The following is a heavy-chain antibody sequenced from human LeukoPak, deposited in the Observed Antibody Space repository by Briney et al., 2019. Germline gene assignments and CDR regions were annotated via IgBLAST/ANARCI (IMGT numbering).Heavy chain of an antibody. D-gene: IGHD3-10*01. V-gene: IGHV3-9*03. J-gene: IGHJ4*02. CDR3: AKGARVTMVRGPLDY. Sequence: PGGSLRLSCAASGFTFDDYAMHWVRQAPGKGLEWVSGISWNSGSIGYADSVKGRFTISRDNAKNSLYLQMNSLRAEDMALYYCAKGARVTMVRGPLDYWGQGTLVTVSS. CDR1: GFTFDDYA. CDR2: ISWNSGSI.